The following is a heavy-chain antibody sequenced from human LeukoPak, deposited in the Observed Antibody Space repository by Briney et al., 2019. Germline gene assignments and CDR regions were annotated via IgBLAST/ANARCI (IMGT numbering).Heavy chain of an antibody. V-gene: IGHV1-24*01. CDR2: FDPEDGET. CDR1: GYTLTELS. D-gene: IGHD3-10*01. CDR3: ARVVYGSGSYYFDY. Sequence: GASVKVSCKVSGYTLTELSMHWVRQAPGKGLEWMGGFDPEDGETIYVQKFQGRVTITADKSTSTAYMELSSLRSEDTAVYYCARVVYGSGSYYFDYWGQGTLVTVSS. J-gene: IGHJ4*02.